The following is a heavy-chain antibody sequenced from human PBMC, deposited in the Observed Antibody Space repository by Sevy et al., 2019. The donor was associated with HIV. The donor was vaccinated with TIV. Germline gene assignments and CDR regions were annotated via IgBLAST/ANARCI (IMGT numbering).Heavy chain of an antibody. CDR2: IYYSGRT. CDR3: AYCRSDYYYAMDV. Sequence: SETLSLTCSVSGDSISSYYWSWIRQPPGKGLEWIGYIYYSGRTKYNPSLKSRVTITVNTSKNQFSLKLSSVTAADTAVYYFAYCRSDYYYAMDVWRQGTTVTVSS. J-gene: IGHJ6*02. D-gene: IGHD2-15*01. CDR1: GDSISSYY. V-gene: IGHV4-59*01.